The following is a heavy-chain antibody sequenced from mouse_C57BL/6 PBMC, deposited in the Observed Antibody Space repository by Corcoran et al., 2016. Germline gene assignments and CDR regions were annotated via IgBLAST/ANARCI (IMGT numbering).Heavy chain of an antibody. CDR3: ARRGYGNYYFDY. D-gene: IGHD2-1*01. CDR2: IYWDDDK. CDR1: GFSLSTSGLG. J-gene: IGHJ2*01. Sequence: QVTLKESGAGILQSSQTHSLPCSFSGFSLSTSGLGVRWIRQPSGKGLEWLAHIYWDDDKRYNPSLKSRLTISKDTSRNQLFLKITSVDTADTATYYRARRGYGNYYFDYWGQCTTLTVSS. V-gene: IGHV8-12*01.